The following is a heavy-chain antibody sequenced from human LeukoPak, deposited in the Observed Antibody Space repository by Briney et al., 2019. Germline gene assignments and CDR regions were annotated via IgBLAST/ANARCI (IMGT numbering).Heavy chain of an antibody. CDR1: GFTFSSYS. D-gene: IGHD2-21*01. V-gene: IGHV3-21*01. CDR3: ARDGGVIAIRLLDY. J-gene: IGHJ4*02. Sequence: GGSLRLSCAASGFTFSSYSINWVRQAPGKGLEWVSSISSSSSYIYYADSVKGRFTISRDNAKNSLYLQMNSLRAEDTAVYYCARDGGVIAIRLLDYWGQGTLVTVSS. CDR2: ISSSSSYI.